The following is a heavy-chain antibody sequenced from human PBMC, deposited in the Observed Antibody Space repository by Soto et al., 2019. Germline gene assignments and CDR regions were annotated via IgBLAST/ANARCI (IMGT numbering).Heavy chain of an antibody. CDR1: GFTFSSYA. CDR3: ARRGSGSYYDY. CDR2: ISGSGDST. Sequence: EVQLLESGGGLVQSGGSLRLSCAASGFTFSSYAMRWVRQAPGKGLEWVSAISGSGDSTYYAVSVKGRFTTSRDNSKNTLYLQMNSLRAEDTAVYYCARRGSGSYYDYWGQGTLVTVSS. D-gene: IGHD1-26*01. J-gene: IGHJ4*02. V-gene: IGHV3-23*01.